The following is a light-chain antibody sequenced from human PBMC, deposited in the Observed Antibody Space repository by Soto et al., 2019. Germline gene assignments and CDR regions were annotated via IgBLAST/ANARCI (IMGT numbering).Light chain of an antibody. CDR1: QSVSNNY. Sequence: EIVLTQSPGTLSLSPGERATLSCRASQSVSNNYLAWYQQKPGQAPRLLIYGASSRATGIPDGFSGSGSETVFTRPIRILVPVVVSVFSCQWYGGSPRRFGQGIRVEI. V-gene: IGKV3-20*01. CDR2: GAS. CDR3: QWYGGSPRR. J-gene: IGKJ1*01.